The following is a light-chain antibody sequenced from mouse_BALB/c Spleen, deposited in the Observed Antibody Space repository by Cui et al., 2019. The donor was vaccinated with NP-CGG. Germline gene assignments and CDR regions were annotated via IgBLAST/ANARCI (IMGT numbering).Light chain of an antibody. Sequence: QAAVTNESALTTSPGETVTLTCRSSTGAVTTSNYANWVQEKPDHLFTGLIGGTNNRAPGIPARFSGSLIGDKAALTITGAQTEDEAIYFCALWYSNHWVFGGGTKLTVL. J-gene: IGLJ1*01. V-gene: IGLV1*01. CDR2: GTN. CDR1: TGAVTTSNY. CDR3: ALWYSNHWV.